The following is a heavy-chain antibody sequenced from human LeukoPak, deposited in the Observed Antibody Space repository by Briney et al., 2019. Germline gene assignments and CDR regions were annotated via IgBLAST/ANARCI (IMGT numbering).Heavy chain of an antibody. J-gene: IGHJ4*02. V-gene: IGHV1-2*02. D-gene: IGHD3-22*01. CDR2: INPNNGGT. CDR1: GYTFTAYS. CDR3: ATTISDSSGYYYFDY. Sequence: GASVKVSCKASGYTFTAYSIHWVRQAPGQGLEWMGLINPNNGGTNYAQKFQGRVTMTRDTSISTAYMELSRLRSDDTAVYYCATTISDSSGYYYFDYWGQGTLVTVS.